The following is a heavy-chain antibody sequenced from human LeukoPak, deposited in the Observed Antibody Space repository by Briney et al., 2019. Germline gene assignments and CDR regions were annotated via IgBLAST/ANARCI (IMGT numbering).Heavy chain of an antibody. V-gene: IGHV3-23*01. CDR2: ISGSGGST. CDR3: AKEGDYVWGSYRSGWFDY. CDR1: GFTFSSYA. D-gene: IGHD3-16*02. Sequence: GGSLRLSCAASGFTFSSYAMSWVRQAPGKGLEWVSAISGSGGSTYYADSVKGRFTISRDNSKSTLYLQMNSLRAEDTAVYYCAKEGDYVWGSYRSGWFDYWGQGTLVTVSS. J-gene: IGHJ4*02.